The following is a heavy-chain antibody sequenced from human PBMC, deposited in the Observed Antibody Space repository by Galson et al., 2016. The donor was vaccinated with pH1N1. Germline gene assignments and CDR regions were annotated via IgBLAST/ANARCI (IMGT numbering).Heavy chain of an antibody. CDR3: AKHGTSIFGVITSPGHNYDVDV. Sequence: SLRLSCAASGFIFRNYAMSWVRQAPGKGLEWVSAISASGTITYYADSVKGRYIISRDNSGNTLYLQMNSLRAEDTAAYYCAKHGTSIFGVITSPGHNYDVDVRGQGTTVIVSS. CDR1: GFIFRNYA. D-gene: IGHD3-3*01. V-gene: IGHV3-23*01. CDR2: ISASGTIT. J-gene: IGHJ6*03.